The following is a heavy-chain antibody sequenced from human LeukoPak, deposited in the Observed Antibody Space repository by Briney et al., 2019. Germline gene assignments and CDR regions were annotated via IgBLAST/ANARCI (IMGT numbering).Heavy chain of an antibody. V-gene: IGHV4-39*07. CDR1: GDSISSSSYY. D-gene: IGHD3-22*01. J-gene: IGHJ3*02. CDR2: MSNSGST. CDR3: ARGPDTGSSGYYLHDAFDI. Sequence: SETLSLTCTVSGDSISSSSYYWGWIRQPLGKGLEWIGSMSNSGSTNYNPSLKSRVTISVDTSKNQFSLKLSSVTAADTAVYYCARGPDTGSSGYYLHDAFDIWGQGTMVTVSS.